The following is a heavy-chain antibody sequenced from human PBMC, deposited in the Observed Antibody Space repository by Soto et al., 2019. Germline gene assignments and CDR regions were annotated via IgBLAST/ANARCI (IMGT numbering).Heavy chain of an antibody. V-gene: IGHV3-7*01. CDR1: GFTFSSYW. D-gene: IGHD3-10*01. CDR2: IGLDGSEK. CDR3: ARGGSDMDV. Sequence: EGQLVESGGGLVQPGDSLRLSCAASGFTFSSYWMTWVRQAPGKGLEWVANIGLDGSEKHFVDSVKGRFTISRDNAKNSLYLQMNFRRAEDTAIYYCARGGSDMDVWGKGTTVTVSS. J-gene: IGHJ6*03.